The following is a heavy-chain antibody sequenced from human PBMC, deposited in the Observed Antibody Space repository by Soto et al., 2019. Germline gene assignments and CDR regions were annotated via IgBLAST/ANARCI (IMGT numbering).Heavy chain of an antibody. J-gene: IGHJ4*02. CDR2: ISAYNGNT. CDR1: GYTFTDFG. D-gene: IGHD4-4*01. V-gene: IGHV1-18*01. Sequence: QGQLVQSGAEVKKPGASAKVSCKASGYTFTDFGISWVRQAPGQGLEWMGWISAYNGNTNYAHKVQDRVTMTTDTSTSTAHMELRNLTPEATASYFCARYSGNISNLAYFIDYWGQGTLITVSS. CDR3: ARYSGNISNLAYFIDY.